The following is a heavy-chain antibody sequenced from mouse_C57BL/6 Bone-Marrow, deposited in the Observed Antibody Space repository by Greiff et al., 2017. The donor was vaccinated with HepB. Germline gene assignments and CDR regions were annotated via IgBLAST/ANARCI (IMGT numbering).Heavy chain of an antibody. V-gene: IGHV5-9-1*02. J-gene: IGHJ3*01. CDR3: TRGAGTWFAY. CDR2: ISSGGDYI. CDR1: GFTFSSYA. D-gene: IGHD3-3*01. Sequence: EVNLVESGEGLVKPGGSLKLSCAASGFTFSSYAMSWVRQTPEKRLEWVAYISSGGDYIYYADTVKGRFTISRDNARNTLYLQMSSLKSEDTAMYYCTRGAGTWFAYWGQGTLVTVSA.